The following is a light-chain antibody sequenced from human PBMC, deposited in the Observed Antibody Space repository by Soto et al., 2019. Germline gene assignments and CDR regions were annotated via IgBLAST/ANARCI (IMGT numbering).Light chain of an antibody. V-gene: IGLV1-44*01. Sequence: QSVLTQPPSASGTPGQRVSISCSGSSTNIGRNSISWYQNLPGTAPKLLIYTNNQRPSGVPARFSGSKSGTSASLAIRGLQSEDEADYYCAAWDDSLSGWVFGGGTKVTVL. CDR2: TNN. CDR3: AAWDDSLSGWV. J-gene: IGLJ3*02. CDR1: STNIGRNS.